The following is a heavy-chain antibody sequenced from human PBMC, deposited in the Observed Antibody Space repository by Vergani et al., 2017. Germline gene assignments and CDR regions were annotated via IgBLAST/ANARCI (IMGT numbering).Heavy chain of an antibody. CDR2: IYTSGST. V-gene: IGHV4-61*02. CDR3: ARDTAVADDVFDL. J-gene: IGHJ3*01. Sequence: QVQLQESGPGLVRPSETLSLTCSVSGTPVSSGTHYWNWIRQPADKTLEWIGRIYTSGSTDYNPTLRSRITLSLVRSTKQVSLKVSSVTAADTAVYFCARDTAVADDVFDLWGQGTLVSVSA. CDR1: GTPVSSGTHY. D-gene: IGHD6-19*01.